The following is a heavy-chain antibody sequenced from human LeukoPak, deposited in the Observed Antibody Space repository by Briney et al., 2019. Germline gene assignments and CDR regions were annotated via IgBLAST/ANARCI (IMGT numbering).Heavy chain of an antibody. V-gene: IGHV1-18*01. Sequence: ASVKVSCKASGYSFTSSGISWVRQAPGQGLEWMGWISPYNGNTNYVQKFQGRVTMTTDTSTSTAYMELRSLRSDDTAVYYCAASCSSTSCSRSNWFDPWGQGTLVTVSS. D-gene: IGHD2-2*01. CDR3: AASCSSTSCSRSNWFDP. CDR1: GYSFTSSG. CDR2: ISPYNGNT. J-gene: IGHJ5*02.